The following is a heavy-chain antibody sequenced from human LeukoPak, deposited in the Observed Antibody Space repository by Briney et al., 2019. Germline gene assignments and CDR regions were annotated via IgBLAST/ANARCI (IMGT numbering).Heavy chain of an antibody. Sequence: GGSLRLSCAASGFTFSSYEMNWVRQAPGQGLEWVSYISSSGSTIYYADSVKGRFTISRDNAKNSLYLQMNSLRAEDTAVYYCARGSGYSNYYFDYWGQGTLVTVSS. CDR3: ARGSGYSNYYFDY. V-gene: IGHV3-48*03. CDR2: ISSSGSTI. J-gene: IGHJ4*02. CDR1: GFTFSSYE. D-gene: IGHD3-22*01.